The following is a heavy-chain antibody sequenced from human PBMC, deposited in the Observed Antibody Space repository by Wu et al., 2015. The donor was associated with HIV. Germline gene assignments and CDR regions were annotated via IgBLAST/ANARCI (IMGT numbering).Heavy chain of an antibody. V-gene: IGHV1-3*02. Sequence: VQLVQSGAEVKKPGASVKVSCKASGYTFTSFAIHWVRQAPGQRLEWMGWSNVGNGDTKYSQDFQGRITITRDTSASTAYVKLSSLTSEDMAVYYCARGSGSYYSAFDFWGQGTLVIVSS. CDR2: SNVGNGDT. J-gene: IGHJ4*02. CDR1: GYTFTSFA. D-gene: IGHD1-26*01. CDR3: ARGSGSYYSAFDF.